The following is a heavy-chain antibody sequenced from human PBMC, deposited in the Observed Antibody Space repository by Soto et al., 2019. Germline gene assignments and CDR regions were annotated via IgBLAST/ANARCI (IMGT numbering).Heavy chain of an antibody. CDR2: VFYTGTA. V-gene: IGHV4-30-4*08. D-gene: IGHD3-3*01. CDR3: ARDSVRFGPAFDH. Sequence: PSETLSLTCSVSGGSFSNTIYYWAWARQPPGKGLEWIGSVFYTGTAYYYNPSLNSRVTISVDTSKNQFSLKLTSVTAADTAVYYCARDSVRFGPAFDHWGQGTLVTVSS. J-gene: IGHJ4*02. CDR1: GGSFSNTIYY.